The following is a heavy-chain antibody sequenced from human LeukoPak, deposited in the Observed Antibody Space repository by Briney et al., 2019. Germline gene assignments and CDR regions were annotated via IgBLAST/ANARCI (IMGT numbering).Heavy chain of an antibody. Sequence: SETLSLTCTVSGGSISSGGYYWSWIRQHPGKGLEWIGYIYYSGSTYYNPSLKSRVTISVDTSKNQSSLKLSSVTAADTAVYYCARSDPEDSSGYYWATAAHWYFDLWGRGTLVTVSS. D-gene: IGHD3-22*01. CDR1: GGSISSGGYY. V-gene: IGHV4-31*03. CDR2: IYYSGST. J-gene: IGHJ2*01. CDR3: ARSDPEDSSGYYWATAAHWYFDL.